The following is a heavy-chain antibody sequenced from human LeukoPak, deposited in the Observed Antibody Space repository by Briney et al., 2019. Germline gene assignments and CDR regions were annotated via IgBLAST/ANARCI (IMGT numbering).Heavy chain of an antibody. CDR2: ISYDGSNK. D-gene: IGHD2-21*01. CDR3: ARDPNIPPDY. J-gene: IGHJ4*02. Sequence: PGRSLRLSCAASGFTFSSYAMHWVRQAPGKGLEWVAVISYDGSNKYYADSVKGRFTISRDNPKNTLYAQMNSLRAEDTAVYYCARDPNIPPDYWGQGTLVTVSS. V-gene: IGHV3-30*04. CDR1: GFTFSSYA.